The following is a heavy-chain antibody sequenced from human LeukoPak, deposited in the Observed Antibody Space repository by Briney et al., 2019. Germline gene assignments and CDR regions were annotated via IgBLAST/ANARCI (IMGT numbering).Heavy chain of an antibody. J-gene: IGHJ2*01. D-gene: IGHD4-17*01. Sequence: SETLSLTCAVYGGSFSTYYWSWIRQPPGKGLEWIGGITHSGSTNYSPSLKSRVTISLDMSKNQFSLRLTSVTAADTAVYYCATPQRDTVRYFDLWGRGTLVTVSS. CDR2: ITHSGST. CDR1: GGSFSTYY. CDR3: ATPQRDTVRYFDL. V-gene: IGHV4-34*01.